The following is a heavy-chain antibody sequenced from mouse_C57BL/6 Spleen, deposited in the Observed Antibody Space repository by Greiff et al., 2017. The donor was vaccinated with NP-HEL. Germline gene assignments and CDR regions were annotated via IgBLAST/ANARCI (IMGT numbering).Heavy chain of an antibody. CDR2: IDPSDSET. J-gene: IGHJ4*01. D-gene: IGHD2-3*01. CDR3: AREGVRDGYPLAMDY. CDR1: GYTFTSYW. Sequence: QQSCKASGYTFTSYWMHWVKQRPIQGLEWIGNIDPSDSETHYNQKFKDKATLTVDKSSSTAYMQLSSLTSEDSAVYYCAREGVRDGYPLAMDYWGQGTSVTVSS. V-gene: IGHV1-52*01.